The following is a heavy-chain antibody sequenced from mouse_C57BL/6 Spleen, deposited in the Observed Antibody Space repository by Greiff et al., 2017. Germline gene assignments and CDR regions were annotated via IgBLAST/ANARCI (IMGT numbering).Heavy chain of an antibody. Sequence: VQLQQPGTELVKPGASVKLSCKASGYTFTSYWMHWVKQRPGQGLEWIGNINPSNGGTNYNEKFKSKATLTVDKSSSTAYRQLSSLTSEDSAVYYCARAGYYGSSPYWYFDVWGTGTTVTVSS. CDR2: INPSNGGT. J-gene: IGHJ1*03. CDR1: GYTFTSYW. D-gene: IGHD1-1*01. V-gene: IGHV1-53*01. CDR3: ARAGYYGSSPYWYFDV.